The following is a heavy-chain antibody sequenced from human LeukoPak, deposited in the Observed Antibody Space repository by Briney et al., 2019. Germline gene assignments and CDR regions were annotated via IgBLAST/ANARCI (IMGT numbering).Heavy chain of an antibody. V-gene: IGHV3-23*01. D-gene: IGHD2-15*01. CDR3: LKDIVVVVAPGDAFDI. CDR1: GFTFSSYS. J-gene: IGHJ3*02. CDR2: ISGSGGST. Sequence: TGGSLRLSCAASGFTFSSYSMSWVRQAPGKGLEWVSAISGSGGSTYYADSVKGRFTISRDNSKNTLYLQMNSLRAEDTAVYYCLKDIVVVVAPGDAFDIWGQGTMVAVSS.